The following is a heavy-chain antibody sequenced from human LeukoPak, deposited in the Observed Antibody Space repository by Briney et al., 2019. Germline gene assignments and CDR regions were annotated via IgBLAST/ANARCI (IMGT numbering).Heavy chain of an antibody. CDR3: ARDVAGYCSSTSCYGDFDY. J-gene: IGHJ4*02. V-gene: IGHV3-21*01. CDR1: GFTFSSYS. Sequence: GGSLRLSCAASGFTFSSYSMNWVRQAPGKGLEWVSSISSSSSYIYYADSVKGRFTISRDDAKNSLYLQMNSLRAEDTAVYYCARDVAGYCSSTSCYGDFDYWGQGTLVTVSS. CDR2: ISSSSSYI. D-gene: IGHD2-2*01.